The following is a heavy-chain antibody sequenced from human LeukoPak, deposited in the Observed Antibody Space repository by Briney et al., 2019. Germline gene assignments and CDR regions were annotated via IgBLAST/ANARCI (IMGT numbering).Heavy chain of an antibody. V-gene: IGHV3-21*01. J-gene: IGHJ5*02. D-gene: IGHD2-2*01. CDR2: ISSSSSYI. Sequence: GGSLRLSCAASGFTFSSYSMNWVRQAPGKGLEWVSSISSSSSYIYYADSVKGRFTISRDNAKNSLYLQMNSLRAEDTAVYYCARDDGTSSWYWFDPWGQGTLVTVSS. CDR3: ARDDGTSSWYWFDP. CDR1: GFTFSSYS.